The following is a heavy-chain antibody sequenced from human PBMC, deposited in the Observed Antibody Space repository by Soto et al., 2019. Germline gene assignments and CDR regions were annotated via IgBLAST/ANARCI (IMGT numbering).Heavy chain of an antibody. V-gene: IGHV1-69*01. CDR2: IIPIFGTA. Sequence: QVPLVQSGAEVKKPGSSVKVSCKASGGTFSSYAISWVRQAPGQGLECMGGIIPIFGTANYAQKFQGRVTITADESTSTAYMELSSLRSEDTAVYYCARVGSSGEDYYYYYGMDVWGQGTTVTVSS. CDR3: ARVGSSGEDYYYYYGMDV. J-gene: IGHJ6*02. D-gene: IGHD6-19*01. CDR1: GGTFSSYA.